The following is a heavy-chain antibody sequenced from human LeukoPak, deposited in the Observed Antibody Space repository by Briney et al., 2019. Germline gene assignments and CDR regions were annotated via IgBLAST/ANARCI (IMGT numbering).Heavy chain of an antibody. CDR1: GGTFSSYA. CDR2: IIPIFGTA. CDR3: ATGCSGGLCGLDY. J-gene: IGHJ4*02. D-gene: IGHD3-10*02. Sequence: SVKVSCKASGGTFSSYAISWVRQAPGQGLEWMGGIIPIFGTANYAQKLQGRVTMTTDTSTSTAYMELRSLRSEDTAVYYCATGCSGGLCGLDYWGQGTLVTVSS. V-gene: IGHV1-69*05.